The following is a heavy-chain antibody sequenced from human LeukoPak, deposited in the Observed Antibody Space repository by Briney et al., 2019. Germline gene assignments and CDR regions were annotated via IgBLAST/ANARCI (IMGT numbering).Heavy chain of an antibody. Sequence: SGTLSLTCAVSGGSISSSNWSSGVRQPPGQGLEWTGEIYHSGSTNYNASLKSRVTISVDKSKNQFSLKLSSVTAADTAVYYCAKGYCSGGSCNNWSDPWGQGTLVTVSS. CDR3: AKGYCSGGSCNNWSDP. V-gene: IGHV4-4*02. D-gene: IGHD2-15*01. CDR2: IYHSGST. J-gene: IGHJ5*02. CDR1: GGSISSSNW.